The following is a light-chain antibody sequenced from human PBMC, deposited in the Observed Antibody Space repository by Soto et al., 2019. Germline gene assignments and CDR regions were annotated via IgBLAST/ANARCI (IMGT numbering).Light chain of an antibody. Sequence: EIVLTQSPGTLSLSPVERATLSCRASQSVSNNYLTWYQQKPGQAPRLLISAASSRAPGIPDRFNGSGSGTDFTLTISRREPEDFSVYYCQQYGSSPLTFGGGTKVEIK. CDR2: AAS. CDR3: QQYGSSPLT. J-gene: IGKJ4*01. V-gene: IGKV3-20*01. CDR1: QSVSNNY.